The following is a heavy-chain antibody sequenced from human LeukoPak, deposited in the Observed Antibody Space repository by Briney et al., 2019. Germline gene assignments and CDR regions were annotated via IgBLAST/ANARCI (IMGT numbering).Heavy chain of an antibody. CDR1: GFTFSSYG. CDR2: IWYDGSNK. J-gene: IGHJ4*02. V-gene: IGHV3-33*01. CDR3: TRDIHSRYFDY. D-gene: IGHD2-2*02. Sequence: GGSLRLSCAASGFTFSSYGMHWVRQAPGKGLEWVAVIWYDGSNKYYADSVKGRFTISRDNSKNTLYLQMNSLRAEDTAVYYCTRDIHSRYFDYWGQGTLVTVSS.